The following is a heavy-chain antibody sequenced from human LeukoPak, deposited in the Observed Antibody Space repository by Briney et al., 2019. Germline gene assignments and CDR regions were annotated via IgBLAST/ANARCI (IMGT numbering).Heavy chain of an antibody. V-gene: IGHV3-23*01. D-gene: IGHD1-26*01. CDR1: GFTFNNYA. J-gene: IGHJ4*02. CDR3: AKDVGKWESLHFFDY. Sequence: GGSLRLSCAASGFTFNNYAMNWVRQAPGKGLEWVSVISGSGGTTYYADSVKGRFTISRDSSKNTLYLQMNSLRGDDTAVYYCAKDVGKWESLHFFDYWGQGTLVTVSS. CDR2: ISGSGGTT.